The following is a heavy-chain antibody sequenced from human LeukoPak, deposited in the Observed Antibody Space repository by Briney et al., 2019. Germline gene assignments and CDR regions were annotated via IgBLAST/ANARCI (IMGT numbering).Heavy chain of an antibody. CDR3: ARDRGDDTVSYFDY. J-gene: IGHJ4*02. D-gene: IGHD3-22*01. V-gene: IGHV1-3*01. CDR1: GYTFTSYA. CDR2: INADNGNT. Sequence: ASVKVSCKASGYTFTSYAIHWVRQAPGQRLEWMAWINADNGNTKYSQNFQGRVAVTRDTSASTVHMELSSLRSEDTAVYYCARDRGDDTVSYFDYWGQGTLVTVSS.